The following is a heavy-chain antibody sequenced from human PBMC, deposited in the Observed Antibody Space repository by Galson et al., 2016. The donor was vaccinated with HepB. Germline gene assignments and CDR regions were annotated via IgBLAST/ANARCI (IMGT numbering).Heavy chain of an antibody. CDR1: GFPTFTHFA. CDR2: MSGSGRGT. J-gene: IGHJ3*02. Sequence: SLRLSCAASGFPTFTHFAMSWVRQAPGKRLEWLSTMSGSGRGTFYADSVKGRFTIYRDNSKNTLYLQIKSLRAEDTAVYYCAKVVGRFGSGGDAFDIWGKGTRVTVSS. D-gene: IGHD3-10*01. V-gene: IGHV3-23*01. CDR3: AKVVGRFGSGGDAFDI.